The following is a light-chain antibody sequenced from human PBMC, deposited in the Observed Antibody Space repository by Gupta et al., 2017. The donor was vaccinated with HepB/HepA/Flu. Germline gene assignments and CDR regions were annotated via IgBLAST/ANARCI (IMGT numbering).Light chain of an antibody. V-gene: IGLV10-54*04. J-gene: IGLJ2*01. CDR2: RNN. Sequence: QAGLTQPPSVSKGLRQTATLTCTGNSNNVGDQGAAWLQQHQGHPPTLLSYRNNNRPSGISERFSASRSGNTASLTITGLQPDDEADYYCSAWDSSLTGVVFGGGTKLTVL. CDR3: SAWDSSLTGVV. CDR1: SNNVGDQG.